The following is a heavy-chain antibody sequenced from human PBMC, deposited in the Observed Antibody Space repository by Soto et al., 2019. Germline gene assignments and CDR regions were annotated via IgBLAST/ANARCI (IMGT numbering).Heavy chain of an antibody. CDR1: GFTFSSYG. J-gene: IGHJ4*02. Sequence: QVQLVESGGGVVQPGRSLRLSCAASGFTFSSYGMHWVRQAPGKGLEWVAVISYDGSNKYYADSVKGRFTISRDNSKNALYLQMNSLRAGDTAVYYCAKFPCIALAGTGYWGQGTLVT. D-gene: IGHD6-19*01. V-gene: IGHV3-30*18. CDR3: AKFPCIALAGTGY. CDR2: ISYDGSNK.